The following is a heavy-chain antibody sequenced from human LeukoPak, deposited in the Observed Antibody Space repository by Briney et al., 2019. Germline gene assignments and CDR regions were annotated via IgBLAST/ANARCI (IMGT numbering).Heavy chain of an antibody. CDR2: IYYSGST. J-gene: IGHJ2*01. CDR1: GGSISSYY. CDR3: ARDRHYYDSSGYYSPYWYFDL. V-gene: IGHV4-59*01. Sequence: PSETLSLTCTVSGGSISSYYWSWIRQPPGKGLEWIGYIYYSGSTNYNPSLKSRVTISVDTSKNQFSLKSSSVTAADTAVYYRARDRHYYDSSGYYSPYWYFDLWGRGTLVTVSS. D-gene: IGHD3-22*01.